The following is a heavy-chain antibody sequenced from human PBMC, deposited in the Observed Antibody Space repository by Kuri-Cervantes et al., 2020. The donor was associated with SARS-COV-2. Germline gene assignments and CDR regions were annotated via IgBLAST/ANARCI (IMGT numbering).Heavy chain of an antibody. CDR3: ATEGYSIIIWAFAH. Sequence: SVKVSCKASGGTFSSYAISWVRQAPGQGLEWMGGIIPIFGTANYAQKFKGRVTITTDESTSTAYMELSSLRSEDTAVYYCATEGYSIIIWAFAHWGQGTKVTVSS. CDR2: IIPIFGTA. D-gene: IGHD3-22*01. V-gene: IGHV1-69*05. CDR1: GGTFSSYA. J-gene: IGHJ3*01.